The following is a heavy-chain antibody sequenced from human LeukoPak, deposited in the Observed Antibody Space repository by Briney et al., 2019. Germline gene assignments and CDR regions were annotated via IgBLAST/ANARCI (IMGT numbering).Heavy chain of an antibody. V-gene: IGHV4-34*01. CDR1: GGSFSGYY. J-gene: IGHJ5*02. Sequence: SETLSLTCAVYGGSFSGYYWSWIRQPPGKGLEWTGEINHSGSTNYNPSLKSRVTISVDTSKNQFSLKLSSVTAADTAVYYCARGSIAAAGTRGRNWFDPWGQGTLVTVSS. CDR2: INHSGST. D-gene: IGHD6-13*01. CDR3: ARGSIAAAGTRGRNWFDP.